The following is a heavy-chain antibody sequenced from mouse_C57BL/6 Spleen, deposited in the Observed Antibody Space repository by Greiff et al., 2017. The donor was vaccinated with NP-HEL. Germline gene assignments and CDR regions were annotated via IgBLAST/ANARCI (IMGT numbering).Heavy chain of an antibody. CDR2: IDPANGNT. D-gene: IGHD2-4*01. CDR3: APIYYDDDGEDYYAMDY. CDR1: GFNIKNTY. V-gene: IGHV14-3*01. J-gene: IGHJ4*01. Sequence: EVQLQQSVAELVRPGASVKLSCTASGFNIKNTYMHWVKQRPEQGLEWIGRIDPANGNTKYAPKFQGQATITADTASTTAYLQLSSLTSEDTAIYYCAPIYYDDDGEDYYAMDYWGQGTTVTVSS.